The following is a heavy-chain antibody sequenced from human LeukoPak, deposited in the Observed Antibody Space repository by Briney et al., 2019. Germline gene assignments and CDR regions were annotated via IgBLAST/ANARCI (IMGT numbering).Heavy chain of an antibody. D-gene: IGHD3-10*02. CDR2: IKQDGSEK. J-gene: IGHJ6*04. V-gene: IGHV3-7*01. Sequence: PGGSLRLSCDASGFTFSSYWMSWVRQAPGKGLEWVANIKQDGSEKYYMDSMKGRFIISRDNAKNSLHLQMNSLRAEDTAVYYCAELGITMIGGVWGKGTTVTISS. CDR1: GFTFSSYW. CDR3: AELGITMIGGV.